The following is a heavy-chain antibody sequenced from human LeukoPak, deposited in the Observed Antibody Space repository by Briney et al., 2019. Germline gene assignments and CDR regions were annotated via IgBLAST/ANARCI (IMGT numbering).Heavy chain of an antibody. J-gene: IGHJ4*02. CDR3: VGSPGGDYVSGFDY. CDR2: IYYSGST. Sequence: PSGTLSVTCTVSGGSISSYYWSWIRQPAGKGLAGIGYIYYSGSTNYKPSLMSRVTISVDPSKNQFPMKLSSEPAADTAVYYCVGSPGGDYVSGFDYWGPGTLVTVSS. V-gene: IGHV4-59*01. CDR1: GGSISSYY. D-gene: IGHD4-17*01.